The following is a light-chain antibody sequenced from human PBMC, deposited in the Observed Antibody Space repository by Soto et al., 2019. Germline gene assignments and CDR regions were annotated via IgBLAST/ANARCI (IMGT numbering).Light chain of an antibody. J-gene: IGLJ3*02. CDR1: SSNIGSRL. V-gene: IGLV1-44*01. CDR3: ATWDDSLNGPV. CDR2: NNK. Sequence: QTVVTQPPSASGTPGQRVTISCSGSSSNIGSRLLSWYQQLPGTAPQLLIYNNKQRPSGVPDRFSASKSGTSASLAISGLQSEDEADYYCATWDDSLNGPVFGGGTKLTVL.